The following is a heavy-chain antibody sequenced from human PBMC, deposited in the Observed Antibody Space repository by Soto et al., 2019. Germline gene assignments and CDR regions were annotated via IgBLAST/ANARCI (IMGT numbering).Heavy chain of an antibody. CDR2: IYYSGST. V-gene: IGHV4-39*01. CDR1: GGSISSSSYY. D-gene: IGHD6-13*01. CDR3: VRVAAAGVQNWFDP. Sequence: PSETLSLTCTVSGGSISSSSYYWGWSRQPPGKGLEWIGSIYYSGSTYYNPSLKSRVTISVDTSKNQFSLKLSSVTAADTAVYYCVRVAAAGVQNWFDPWGQGTLVTVSS. J-gene: IGHJ5*02.